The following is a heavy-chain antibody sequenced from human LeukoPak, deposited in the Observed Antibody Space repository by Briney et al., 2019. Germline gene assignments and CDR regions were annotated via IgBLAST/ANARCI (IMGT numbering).Heavy chain of an antibody. CDR2: ISWNSGSI. J-gene: IGHJ3*02. CDR3: ASLDPTVVLPRWYAFDI. CDR1: GFTFDDYA. Sequence: GRSLRLSCAASGFTFDDYAMHWVRQAPGKGLEWVSGISWNSGSIGYADSVKGRFTISRDNAKNSLYLQMNSLRAEDTALYYCASLDPTVVLPRWYAFDIWGQGTMVTVSS. D-gene: IGHD4-23*01. V-gene: IGHV3-9*01.